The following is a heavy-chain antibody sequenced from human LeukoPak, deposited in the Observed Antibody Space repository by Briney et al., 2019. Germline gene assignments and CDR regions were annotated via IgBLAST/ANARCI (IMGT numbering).Heavy chain of an antibody. CDR3: ARDRYYGSGIFDY. CDR2: IKQDGSEK. Sequence: QPGGSLRLSCAASGFTFSSYWMSWVRQAPGKGLEWVANIKQDGSEKYYVDSVKGRFTISRGNAKNSLYLQMNSLRAEDTAVYYCARDRYYGSGIFDYWGQGTLVTVSS. CDR1: GFTFSSYW. D-gene: IGHD3-10*01. J-gene: IGHJ4*02. V-gene: IGHV3-7*01.